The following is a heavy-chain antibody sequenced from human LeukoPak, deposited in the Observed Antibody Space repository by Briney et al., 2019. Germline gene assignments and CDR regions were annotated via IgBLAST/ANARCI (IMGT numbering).Heavy chain of an antibody. D-gene: IGHD6-13*01. V-gene: IGHV4-59*01. Sequence: SETLSLTCTVSGGSISSYYWSWIRQPSGKGLEWIGYIYYSGSTNYNPSLKSRVTISVDTSKNQFSLKLSSVTAADTAVYYCARVAAAAYYGMDVWGQGTTVTVSS. CDR2: IYYSGST. CDR3: ARVAAAAYYGMDV. CDR1: GGSISSYY. J-gene: IGHJ6*02.